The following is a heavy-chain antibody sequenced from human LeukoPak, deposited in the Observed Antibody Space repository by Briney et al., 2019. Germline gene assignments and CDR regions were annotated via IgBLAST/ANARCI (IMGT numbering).Heavy chain of an antibody. D-gene: IGHD2-2*01. CDR3: AREEVRVPAAIYYYYYGMDV. CDR2: INPSGGST. Sequence: ASVKVSCKASGYTFTSYYMHWVRQAPGQGLEWMGIINPSGGSTSYAQKFQGRVTMTRDTSTSTVYMELSSLRSEDTAVYYCAREEVRVPAAIYYYYYGMDVWGQGTTVTVSS. J-gene: IGHJ6*02. V-gene: IGHV1-46*01. CDR1: GYTFTSYY.